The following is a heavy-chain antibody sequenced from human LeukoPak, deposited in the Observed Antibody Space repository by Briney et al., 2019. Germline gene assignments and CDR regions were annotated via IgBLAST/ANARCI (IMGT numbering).Heavy chain of an antibody. CDR2: ISYDGSNK. Sequence: PGGSLRLSCAASGFTFSSYAMHWVRQAPGKGLEWVAVISYDGSNKYYADSVKGRFTISRDNSKNTLYLQMNSLRAEDTAVYYCAKGGFEYSSSSWRERVDYWGQGTLVTVSS. D-gene: IGHD6-6*01. CDR3: AKGGFEYSSSSWRERVDY. CDR1: GFTFSSYA. J-gene: IGHJ4*02. V-gene: IGHV3-30-3*01.